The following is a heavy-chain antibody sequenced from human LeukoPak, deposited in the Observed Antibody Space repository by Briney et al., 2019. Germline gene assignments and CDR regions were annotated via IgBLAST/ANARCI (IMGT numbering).Heavy chain of an antibody. V-gene: IGHV3-23*01. CDR1: GFTFSSYA. J-gene: IGHJ4*02. D-gene: IGHD2-2*01. CDR3: AKALCSSTSCSTDY. CDR2: ISGSGGIT. Sequence: GGSLRLSCAASGFTFSSYAMRWVRQAPGKGLEWVSAISGSGGITYYADSVEGRFTISRDNSKNTLYLQMDSLRAEDTAVYYCAKALCSSTSCSTDYWGQGTLVTVSS.